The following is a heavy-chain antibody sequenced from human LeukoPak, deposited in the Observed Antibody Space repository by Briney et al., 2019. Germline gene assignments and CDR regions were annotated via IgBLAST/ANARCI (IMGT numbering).Heavy chain of an antibody. V-gene: IGHV4-4*07. Sequence: SETLSLTCTVSGGSISSYYWSWIRQPAGKGLEWIGRIYTSGSTNYNPSLKSRVTMSVDTSKNQFSLKLSSVTAADTAVYYCVRLRNQQNTFYKTNWFDPWGQGTLVTVSS. CDR2: IYTSGST. D-gene: IGHD1-14*01. J-gene: IGHJ5*02. CDR1: GGSISSYY. CDR3: VRLRNQQNTFYKTNWFDP.